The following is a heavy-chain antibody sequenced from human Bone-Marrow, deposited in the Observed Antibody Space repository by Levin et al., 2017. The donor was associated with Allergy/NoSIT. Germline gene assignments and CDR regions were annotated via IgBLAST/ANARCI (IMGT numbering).Heavy chain of an antibody. D-gene: IGHD1-26*01. CDR2: IIPIFGTA. CDR1: GGTFSSYA. J-gene: IGHJ6*02. V-gene: IGHV1-69*13. Sequence: GASVKVSCKASGGTFSSYAISWVRQAPGQGLEWMGGIIPIFGTANYAQKFQGRVTITADESTSTAYMELSSLRSEDTAVYYCAIGRGSLIYYGMDVWGQGTTVTVSS. CDR3: AIGRGSLIYYGMDV.